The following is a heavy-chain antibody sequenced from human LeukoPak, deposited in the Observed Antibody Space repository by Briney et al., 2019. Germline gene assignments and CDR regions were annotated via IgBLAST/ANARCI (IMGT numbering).Heavy chain of an antibody. V-gene: IGHV3-30*18. CDR1: GLTFSSYG. CDR2: ISYDGSNK. J-gene: IGHJ4*02. D-gene: IGHD5-18*01. CDR3: ANVDTAMGTFDY. Sequence: PGRSLRLSCAASGLTFSSYGMHWVRQAPGKGLEWVAVISYDGSNKYYADSVKGRFTISRDNSKNTLYLQMNSLRAEDTAVYYCANVDTAMGTFDYWGQGTLVTVSS.